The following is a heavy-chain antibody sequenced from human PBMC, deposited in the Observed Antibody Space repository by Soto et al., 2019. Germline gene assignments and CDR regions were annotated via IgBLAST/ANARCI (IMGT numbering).Heavy chain of an antibody. Sequence: PSQTLSLTCAISGDSVSSNSAARNWIRQSPSRGLEWLGRTYYRSKWYNDYAVSVKSRITINPDTSKNQFSLQLNSVTPEDTAVYYCARDFWSGYNTGSNSYGMEVWGQGTTVTVSS. CDR2: TYYRSKWYN. CDR3: ARDFWSGYNTGSNSYGMEV. V-gene: IGHV6-1*01. CDR1: GDSVSSNSAA. J-gene: IGHJ6*02. D-gene: IGHD3-3*01.